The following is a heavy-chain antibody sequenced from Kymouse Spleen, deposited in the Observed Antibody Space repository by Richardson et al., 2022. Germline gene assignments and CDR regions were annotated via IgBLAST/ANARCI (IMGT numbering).Heavy chain of an antibody. CDR1: GFTFDDYA. CDR2: ISWNSGSI. CDR3: AKRDITGTFDY. Sequence: EVQLVESGGGLVQPGRSLRLSCAASGFTFDDYAMHWVRQAPGKGLEWVSGISWNSGSIGYADSVKGRFTISRDNAKNSLYLQMNSLRAEDTALYYCAKRDITGTFDYWGQGTLVTVSS. V-gene: IGHV3-9*01. J-gene: IGHJ4*02. D-gene: IGHD1-7*01.